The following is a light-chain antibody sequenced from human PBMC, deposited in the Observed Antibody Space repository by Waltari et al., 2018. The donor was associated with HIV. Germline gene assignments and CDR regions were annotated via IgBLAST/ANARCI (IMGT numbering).Light chain of an antibody. Sequence: EIVMTQSPPTLSVSPRQRVTLSCRASQSISAKIAWYQQRHGQAPRLIIYEAATRPSGIPARFSGSGSGTEFTLTITSLQSEDFATYFCQQYDDGPRGITFGQGTMLEIK. J-gene: IGKJ2*01. CDR1: QSISAK. CDR2: EAA. CDR3: QQYDDGPRGIT. V-gene: IGKV3-15*01.